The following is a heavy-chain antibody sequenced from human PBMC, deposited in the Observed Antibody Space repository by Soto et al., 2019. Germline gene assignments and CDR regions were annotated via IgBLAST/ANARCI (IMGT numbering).Heavy chain of an antibody. J-gene: IGHJ6*02. CDR2: ISYDGSNK. V-gene: IGHV3-30-3*01. CDR1: GFTFSSYA. D-gene: IGHD3-22*01. CDR3: ARVITRSGYYYGALNYYGMDV. Sequence: VQLVESGGGVVQPGRSLRLSCAASGFTFSSYAMHWVRQAPGKGLEWVAVISYDGSNKYYADSVKGRFTISRDNSKNTLYLQMNSLRAEDTAVYYCARVITRSGYYYGALNYYGMDVWGQGTTVTVSS.